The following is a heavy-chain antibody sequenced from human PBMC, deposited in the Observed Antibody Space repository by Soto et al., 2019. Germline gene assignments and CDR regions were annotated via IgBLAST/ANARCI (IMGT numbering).Heavy chain of an antibody. CDR1: GGSISSYY. J-gene: IGHJ5*02. D-gene: IGHD1-26*01. CDR3: ARYPSGHPHLYRFDP. Sequence: SETLCLTCTVSGGSISSYYWSWIRQPQGKGLEWIGYIYYSGSTNYNPSLKSRVTISVDTSKKPLSLKLSSVTATDTAVYYCARYPSGHPHLYRFDPRGQGTLVPVS. CDR2: IYYSGST. V-gene: IGHV4-59*01.